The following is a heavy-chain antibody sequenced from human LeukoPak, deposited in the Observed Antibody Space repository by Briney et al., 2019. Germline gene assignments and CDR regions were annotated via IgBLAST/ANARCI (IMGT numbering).Heavy chain of an antibody. V-gene: IGHV3-74*01. J-gene: IGHJ4*02. CDR1: EFTFTNYW. CDR2: VNSDGSSI. D-gene: IGHD6-13*01. CDR3: ARGDDGSRWSFDY. Sequence: GGSLRLSCAASEFTFTNYWMHWVRHAPGKGLVWVARVNSDGSSISYADTVKGRFTISRDNAKNTLYLQMDSLRAEDTAVYYCARGDDGSRWSFDYWGQGTLVTVSS.